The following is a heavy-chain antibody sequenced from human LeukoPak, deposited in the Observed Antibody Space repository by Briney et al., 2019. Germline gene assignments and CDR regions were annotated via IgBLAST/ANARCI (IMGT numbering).Heavy chain of an antibody. D-gene: IGHD7-27*01. CDR1: GFTFSNYA. V-gene: IGHV3-30-3*01. Sequence: RGSLRLSCAASGFTFSNYAMHWVRQAPGKGLEWVAVISLDGSNKYYVDSVKGRFTITRDNSKNTLYLQMNSLRVEDTAVYYCARDNWGSDYWGQGTLVTVSS. CDR2: ISLDGSNK. CDR3: ARDNWGSDY. J-gene: IGHJ4*02.